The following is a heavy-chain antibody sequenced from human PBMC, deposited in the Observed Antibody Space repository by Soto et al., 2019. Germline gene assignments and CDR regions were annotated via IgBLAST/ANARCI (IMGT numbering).Heavy chain of an antibody. V-gene: IGHV4-34*01. D-gene: IGHD3-16*01. Sequence: QVQLQQWGAGLLKPSETLSLTCAVYSGSFSGHYWSWIRQPPGKDLEWIGEIYHGLSIVYNPSLKSRVTISGDSPKNQFSLKLSSVTAADTAVYYCARHGGYFFDYWGQGTLVTVSS. J-gene: IGHJ4*02. CDR3: ARHGGYFFDY. CDR2: IYHGLSI. CDR1: SGSFSGHY.